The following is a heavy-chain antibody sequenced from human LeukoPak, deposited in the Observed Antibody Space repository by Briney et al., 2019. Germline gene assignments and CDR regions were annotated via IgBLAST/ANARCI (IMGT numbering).Heavy chain of an antibody. Sequence: PGGSLRLSCAASGFTFSSYAMSWVRQAPGKGLEWVSAISGSGGSTYYADSVKGRFTISRDNSKNTLYLQMNSLRAEDTAVYYCAKPVTGQQLGPYYFDYWGQGTLVTVSS. J-gene: IGHJ4*02. V-gene: IGHV3-23*01. CDR3: AKPVTGQQLGPYYFDY. CDR2: ISGSGGST. D-gene: IGHD6-13*01. CDR1: GFTFSSYA.